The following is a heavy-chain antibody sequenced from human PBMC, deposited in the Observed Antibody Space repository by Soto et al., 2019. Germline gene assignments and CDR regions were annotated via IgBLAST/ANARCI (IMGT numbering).Heavy chain of an antibody. CDR3: ARGHYDYIWGSYRLNWFDP. V-gene: IGHV4-34*01. J-gene: IGHJ5*02. CDR1: GGSFSGYY. D-gene: IGHD3-16*02. Sequence: SETLSLTCAVYGGSFSGYYWSWIRQPPGKGLEWIGEINHSGSTNYNPSLKSRVTISVDTSKNQFSLKLSSVTAADTAVYYCARGHYDYIWGSYRLNWFDPWGQGTLVTVSS. CDR2: INHSGST.